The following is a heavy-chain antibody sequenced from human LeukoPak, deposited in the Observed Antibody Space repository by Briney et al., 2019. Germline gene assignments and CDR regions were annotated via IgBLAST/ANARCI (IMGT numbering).Heavy chain of an antibody. CDR1: GGSISSGSYY. CDR3: ARAVRSSRFRDWFDP. Sequence: SETLSLTCTISGGSISSGSYYWSWIRQPAGKGLEWIGRIYTSGSTNYNPSLKSRVTISVDTSKNQFSLKLSSVTAADTAVYYCARAVRSSRFRDWFDPWGQGTLVTVSS. CDR2: IYTSGST. J-gene: IGHJ5*02. D-gene: IGHD6-13*01. V-gene: IGHV4-61*02.